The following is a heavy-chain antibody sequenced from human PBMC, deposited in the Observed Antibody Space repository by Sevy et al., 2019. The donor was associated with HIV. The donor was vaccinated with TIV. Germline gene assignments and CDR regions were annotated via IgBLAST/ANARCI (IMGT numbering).Heavy chain of an antibody. D-gene: IGHD2-15*01. V-gene: IGHV4-61*02. CDR3: VRVSGAYCSGGSCYPNDAFDI. CDR1: GGSISSGSYY. J-gene: IGHJ3*02. Sequence: SETLSLTCTVSGGSISSGSYYWSWIRQPAGKGLEWIGRIYTSGSTNYNPSLKSRVTISVDTSKNQFSLKLSSVTPADTAVYYCVRVSGAYCSGGSCYPNDAFDIWGQGTMVTVSS. CDR2: IYTSGST.